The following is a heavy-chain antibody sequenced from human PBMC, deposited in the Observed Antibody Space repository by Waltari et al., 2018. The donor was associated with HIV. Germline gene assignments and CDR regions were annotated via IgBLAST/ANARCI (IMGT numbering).Heavy chain of an antibody. CDR3: ARQIWSGRPFGLDV. CDR2: ISYSGGT. Sequence: QLQLQESGPGLVKTSEPLSLTCTVSGGSISSSGYYCVWIRQPPGKGLEWIGSISYSGGTYYSPSLKSRVTISVDTSKNQVSLRLTSVTAADTALYYCARQIWSGRPFGLDVWGQGTTVSVSS. D-gene: IGHD3-3*01. J-gene: IGHJ6*02. CDR1: GGSISSSGYY. V-gene: IGHV4-39*01.